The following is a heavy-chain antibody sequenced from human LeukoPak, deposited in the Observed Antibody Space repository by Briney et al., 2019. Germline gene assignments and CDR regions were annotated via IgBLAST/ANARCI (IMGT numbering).Heavy chain of an antibody. V-gene: IGHV1-69*04. D-gene: IGHD3-9*01. CDR3: ARDLTYYDILTGYVSFDY. Sequence: EASVKVSCKASGYTFSSYAISWVRQAPGQGLEWMGRIIPILGIANYAQKFQGRVTITADKSTSTAYMELSSLRSEDTAVYYCARDLTYYDILTGYVSFDYWGQGTLVTVSS. CDR1: GYTFSSYA. J-gene: IGHJ4*02. CDR2: IIPILGIA.